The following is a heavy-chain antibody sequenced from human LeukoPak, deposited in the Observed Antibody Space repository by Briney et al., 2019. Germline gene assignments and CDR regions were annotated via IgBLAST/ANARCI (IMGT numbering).Heavy chain of an antibody. Sequence: ASVKVSCKASGYTLISSDINWVRQATGQGLEWMGWMSPNSGGTNYAQKFQGRVTMNRGTSISTAYMELSRLRSDDTAVYYCARDITGTTSNGDYWSQGTLVTVSS. CDR1: GYTLISSD. CDR3: ARDITGTTSNGDY. D-gene: IGHD1-7*01. J-gene: IGHJ4*02. CDR2: MSPNSGGT. V-gene: IGHV1-2*02.